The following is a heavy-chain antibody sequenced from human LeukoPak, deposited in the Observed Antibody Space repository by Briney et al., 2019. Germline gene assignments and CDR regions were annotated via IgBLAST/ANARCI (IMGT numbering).Heavy chain of an antibody. Sequence: GGSLRLSCATSGCTFSTCWMTWVRQAPGKGLEWVANIKEDGSEKYYVDSVKGRFTISRDNAGNSLYLQMNSLRAEDTAVYYCARQLTIVTTFDYWGQGTLVAASS. V-gene: IGHV3-7*05. CDR2: IKEDGSEK. CDR1: GCTFSTCW. D-gene: IGHD4-17*01. J-gene: IGHJ4*02. CDR3: ARQLTIVTTFDY.